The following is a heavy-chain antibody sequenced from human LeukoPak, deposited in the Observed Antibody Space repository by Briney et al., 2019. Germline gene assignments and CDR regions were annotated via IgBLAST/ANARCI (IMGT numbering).Heavy chain of an antibody. CDR3: VRGRYGGGWYDY. CDR1: GGSIDTYY. D-gene: IGHD6-19*01. CDR2: IYYTGST. V-gene: IGHV4-59*01. J-gene: IGHJ4*02. Sequence: KPSETLSLTCTVSGGSIDTYYWTWIRQPPGKGLEYIAYIYYTGSTDYNPSFKSRVRMSLDTSKNQFSLVLNSVTAADTAVYYCVRGRYGGGWYDYWGQGTLVTVSS.